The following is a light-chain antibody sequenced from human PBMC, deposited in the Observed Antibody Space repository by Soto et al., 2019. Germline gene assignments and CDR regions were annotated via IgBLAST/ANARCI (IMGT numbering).Light chain of an antibody. CDR2: GDN. CDR1: SSNIGSYYD. J-gene: IGLJ2*01. V-gene: IGLV1-40*01. CDR3: QSYESGLSHVV. Sequence: QSVLTQPPSVSGAPGQRVTIPCTGSSSNIGSYYDVHWYQQLPGTVPKLLIYGDNNRPSGVADRFSGSKSGTSASLAITGLQAEDEADYDCQSYESGLSHVVFGGGSKLTVL.